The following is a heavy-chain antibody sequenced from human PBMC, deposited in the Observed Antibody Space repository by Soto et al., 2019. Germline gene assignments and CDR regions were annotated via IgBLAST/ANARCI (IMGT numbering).Heavy chain of an antibody. CDR2: IIPIFGTA. D-gene: IGHD6-13*01. V-gene: IGHV1-69*01. Sequence: QVQLVQSGAEVKKPGSSVKVSCKASGGTFSSYAISWVRQAPGQGLEWMGGIIPIFGTANYAQKFQGRVTITADESTSTAYMELSSLRSEDTAVYYCANYDAAAGAGVYYYYYGMDVWGQGTTVTVSS. CDR1: GGTFSSYA. CDR3: ANYDAAAGAGVYYYYYGMDV. J-gene: IGHJ6*02.